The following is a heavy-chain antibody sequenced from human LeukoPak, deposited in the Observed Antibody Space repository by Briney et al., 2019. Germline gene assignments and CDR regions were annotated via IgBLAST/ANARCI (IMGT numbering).Heavy chain of an antibody. Sequence: PGRSLRLSCAAPGFTFDDYAMHWVRHAPGKGLEWVSGISWNSGSIGYADSVKGRFTISRDNAKNSLYLQMNSLRAEDTALYYCAKDVEMATILPHYWGQGTLVTVSS. CDR1: GFTFDDYA. CDR3: AKDVEMATILPHY. CDR2: ISWNSGSI. V-gene: IGHV3-9*01. J-gene: IGHJ4*02. D-gene: IGHD5-24*01.